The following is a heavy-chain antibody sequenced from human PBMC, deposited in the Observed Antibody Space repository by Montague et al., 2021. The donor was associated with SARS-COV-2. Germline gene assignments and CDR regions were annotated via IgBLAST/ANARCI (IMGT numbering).Heavy chain of an antibody. Sequence: SLRLSCAASGFIFSDYYMTWIRQAPGKGLEWVSHISGSGSKTYYAESVKGRFTISRDTANNSVYLQMKFLGAEDTAAYYCARDQGGYGTFDIWGQGTMVTVSS. J-gene: IGHJ3*02. D-gene: IGHD5-12*01. CDR1: GFIFSDYY. CDR2: ISGSGSKT. CDR3: ARDQGGYGTFDI. V-gene: IGHV3-11*01.